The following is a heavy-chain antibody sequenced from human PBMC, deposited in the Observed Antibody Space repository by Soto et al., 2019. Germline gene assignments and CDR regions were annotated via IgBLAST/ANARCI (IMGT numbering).Heavy chain of an antibody. D-gene: IGHD6-6*01. J-gene: IGHJ6*02. Sequence: QVQLVESGGGVVQPGRSLRLSCAASGFTFSSYGMHWVRQAPGKGLEWVAGIWYDGSNKYYADSVKGRFTISRDNSKNTLYLQMNSLRAEYTAVYYCARGIAARPFLYYYYGMDVWGQGTTVTVSS. V-gene: IGHV3-33*01. CDR3: ARGIAARPFLYYYYGMDV. CDR2: IWYDGSNK. CDR1: GFTFSSYG.